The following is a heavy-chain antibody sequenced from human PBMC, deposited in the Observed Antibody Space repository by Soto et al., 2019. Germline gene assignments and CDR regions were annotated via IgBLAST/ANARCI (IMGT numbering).Heavy chain of an antibody. J-gene: IGHJ4*02. Sequence: PSETLSLTCTVSGGSISSYYWSWIRQPPGKGLEWIGYIYYSGSTNYNPSLKSRVTISVDTSKNQFSLKLSSVTAADTAVYYCARSVVPAALGHLDYWGQGTLVIVS. CDR3: ARSVVPAALGHLDY. CDR1: GGSISSYY. CDR2: IYYSGST. D-gene: IGHD2-2*01. V-gene: IGHV4-59*08.